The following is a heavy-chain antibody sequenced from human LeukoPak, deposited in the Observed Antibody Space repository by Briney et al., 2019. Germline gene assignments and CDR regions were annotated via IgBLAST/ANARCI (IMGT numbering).Heavy chain of an antibody. Sequence: ASVKVSCKVSGYTLTELSMHWVRQAPGKGLEWMGGLDPEDGETIYAQKFQGRATMTEDTSTDTAYMELSSLRSEDTAVYYCATAKNSGSYYGDGVLDYWGQGTLVTVSS. CDR1: GYTLTELS. D-gene: IGHD1-26*01. J-gene: IGHJ4*02. V-gene: IGHV1-24*01. CDR3: ATAKNSGSYYGDGVLDY. CDR2: LDPEDGET.